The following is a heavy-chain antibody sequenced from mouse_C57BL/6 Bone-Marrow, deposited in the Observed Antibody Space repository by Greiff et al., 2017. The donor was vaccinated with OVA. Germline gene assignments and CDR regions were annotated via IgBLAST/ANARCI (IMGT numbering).Heavy chain of an antibody. CDR3: ARGLGRGGYYFDY. Sequence: QVQLKESGAELVRPGASVKLSCKASGYTFTDYYINWVKQRPGQGLEWIARIYPGSGNTYYNEKFKGKATLTAEKSSSTAYMQLSSLTSEDSAVYFCARGLGRGGYYFDYWGQGTTLTVSS. D-gene: IGHD4-1*01. CDR1: GYTFTDYY. J-gene: IGHJ2*01. CDR2: IYPGSGNT. V-gene: IGHV1-76*01.